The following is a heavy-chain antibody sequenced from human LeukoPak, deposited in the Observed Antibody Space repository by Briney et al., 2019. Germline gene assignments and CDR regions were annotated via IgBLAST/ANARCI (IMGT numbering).Heavy chain of an antibody. V-gene: IGHV1-8*03. CDR2: MNPNSGNT. J-gene: IGHJ2*01. CDR3: ARGGSTTWKGRWGHFDL. CDR1: GYTFTSYD. Sequence: GASVKVSCKASGYTFTSYDINWVRQATGQGLEWMGWMNPNSGNTGYAQKFQGRVTITRNTSISTAYMELSSLRSEDTAVYYCARGGSTTWKGRWGHFDLWGRGTLVTVSS. D-gene: IGHD2-2*01.